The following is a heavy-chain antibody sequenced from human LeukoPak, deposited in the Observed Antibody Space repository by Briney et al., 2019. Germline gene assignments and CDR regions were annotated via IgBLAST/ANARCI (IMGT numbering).Heavy chain of an antibody. CDR1: GGSFSGYY. J-gene: IGHJ4*02. V-gene: IGHV4-34*01. D-gene: IGHD2-2*01. Sequence: ASETLSLTCAVYGGSFSGYYWSWIRQPPGKGLEWIGEINHSGSTNYNPSLKSRVTISVDTSKNQFSLKLSSVTAADTAVYYCARGRASIVVVPAARFDYWGQGTLVTVSS. CDR3: ARGRASIVVVPAARFDY. CDR2: INHSGST.